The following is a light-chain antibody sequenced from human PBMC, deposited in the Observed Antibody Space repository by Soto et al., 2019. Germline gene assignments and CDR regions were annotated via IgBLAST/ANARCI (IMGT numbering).Light chain of an antibody. CDR3: SSFAAGGV. CDR2: EVT. Sequence: QSVLTQPPSASGSPGQSVAISCTGTSSDVGGYNYVSWYQQHPGKAPKLIIYEVTKRPSGVPDRFSGSKSGNTASLTVSGLQAEDEADYYCSSFAAGGVFGGGTKLTVL. J-gene: IGLJ3*02. CDR1: SSDVGGYNY. V-gene: IGLV2-8*01.